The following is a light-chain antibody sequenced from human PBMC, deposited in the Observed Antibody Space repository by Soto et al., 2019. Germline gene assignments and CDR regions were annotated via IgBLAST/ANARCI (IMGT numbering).Light chain of an antibody. CDR3: SSYTSSSPNWV. CDR1: SSDVGGYNY. J-gene: IGLJ3*02. V-gene: IGLV2-14*01. Sequence: QSALTQPASVSGSPGQSITISCTGTSSDVGGYNYVSWYQRHPGKAPKLMIYDVSNRPSGVSNRFSGSKAGNTASRTISGLQAEDEADYYCSSYTSSSPNWVFGGWTKLTVL. CDR2: DVS.